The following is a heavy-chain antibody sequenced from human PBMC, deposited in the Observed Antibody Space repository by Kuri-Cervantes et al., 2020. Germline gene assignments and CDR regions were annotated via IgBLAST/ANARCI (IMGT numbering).Heavy chain of an antibody. CDR3: ARAGEDYYYMDV. J-gene: IGHJ6*03. V-gene: IGHV1-46*01. CDR1: GYTFTSYY. Sequence: ASVKVSCKASGYTFTSYYMHWVRQAPGQGLEWMGIINPSGGSTSYAQKFQGRVTMTRDTSTSTVYMELSSLRSEDTAVYYCARAGEDYYYMDVWGKGTTGTESS. CDR2: INPSGGST. D-gene: IGHD4-17*01.